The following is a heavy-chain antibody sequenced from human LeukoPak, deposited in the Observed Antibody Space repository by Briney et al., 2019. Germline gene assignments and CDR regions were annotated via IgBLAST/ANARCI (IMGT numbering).Heavy chain of an antibody. CDR2: ISSSGSTI. D-gene: IGHD6-19*01. V-gene: IGHV3-48*03. Sequence: PGGSLRLSCAASGFTFSSYEMNWVRQAPGRGLEWVSYISSSGSTIYYADSVKGRFTISRDNAKNSLYLQMNSLRAEDTAVYYCARDGKGLAYYFDYWGQGTLVTVSS. CDR3: ARDGKGLAYYFDY. CDR1: GFTFSSYE. J-gene: IGHJ4*02.